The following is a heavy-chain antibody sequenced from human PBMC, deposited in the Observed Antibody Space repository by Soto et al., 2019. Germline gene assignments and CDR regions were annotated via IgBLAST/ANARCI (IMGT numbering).Heavy chain of an antibody. CDR1: GFTFGDYA. CDR2: IRSKAYGGTT. CDR3: TRALPPPRWYNWNDSAFDI. J-gene: IGHJ3*02. V-gene: IGHV3-49*03. Sequence: GGSMRLSGTASGFTFGDYAMSWFRQAPGKGMEVVGLIRSKAYGGTTEYAASVKGRLTISRDDSKSIAYRQMNSMKTEDTAVYYCTRALPPPRWYNWNDSAFDIWGQGTMVTVAS. D-gene: IGHD1-1*01.